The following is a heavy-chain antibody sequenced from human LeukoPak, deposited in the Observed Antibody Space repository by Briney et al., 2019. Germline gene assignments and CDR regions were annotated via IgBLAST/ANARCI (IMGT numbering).Heavy chain of an antibody. D-gene: IGHD3-22*01. J-gene: IGHJ4*02. V-gene: IGHV3-21*04. Sequence: AESLRLSWAVSGFTFSSYSMNWVRQVPGKWMEWVSSISSSSNYIYYADSVKGRFTISRDNAKNSLYLQMNSLRAEYTAVYYCARVTGYMIEYYFDYGGQGTVVTVTS. CDR1: GFTFSSYS. CDR2: ISSSSNYI. CDR3: ARVTGYMIEYYFDY.